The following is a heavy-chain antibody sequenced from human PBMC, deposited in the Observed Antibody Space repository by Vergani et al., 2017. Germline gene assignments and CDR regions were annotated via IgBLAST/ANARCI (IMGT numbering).Heavy chain of an antibody. CDR2: IHHSGDT. CDR1: DSSIMTNPY. D-gene: IGHD3-10*01. Sequence: QVQLQESGPGLVKPSETLTLTCAVSDSSIMTNPYWGWFRQSPGKGLEWIGCIHHSGDTHYNSSLKRRVSISIVSSSKFSLSLTSVTAADTAIYSCARHRGSGGFFPSSYFYGMDVWGHGTTVTVSS. CDR3: ARHRGSGGFFPSSYFYGMDV. J-gene: IGHJ6*02. V-gene: IGHV4-38-2*01.